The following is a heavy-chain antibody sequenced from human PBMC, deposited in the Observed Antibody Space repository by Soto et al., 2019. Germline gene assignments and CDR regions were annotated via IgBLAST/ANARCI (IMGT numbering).Heavy chain of an antibody. D-gene: IGHD1-26*01. J-gene: IGHJ5*01. CDR3: ARDLGGRRDS. CDR1: GNTFTGYY. Sequence: ASLKVSCKASGNTFTGYYIHWVRQAPGQGLEWMGWINPNNDGTTYGEKFQGRVTMTRDTSTSTAYMELSRLRSDDTAVYYCARDLGGRRDSCGHGTLVTVPS. V-gene: IGHV1-2*02. CDR2: INPNNDGT.